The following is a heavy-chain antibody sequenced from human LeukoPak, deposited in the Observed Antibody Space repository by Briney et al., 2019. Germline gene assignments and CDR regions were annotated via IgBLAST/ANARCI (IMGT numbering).Heavy chain of an antibody. Sequence: GGSLRLSCAASGFSVSSNYMSWVRQAPGKGLEWVSVIYSGGGTYYADSVKGRFTISRDTSTNTLYLQMNRLRAEDTALYYCARALLYLYGVDVWGQGTTVTVSS. V-gene: IGHV3-53*01. CDR2: IYSGGGT. CDR3: ARALLYLYGVDV. D-gene: IGHD3-3*01. J-gene: IGHJ6*02. CDR1: GFSVSSNY.